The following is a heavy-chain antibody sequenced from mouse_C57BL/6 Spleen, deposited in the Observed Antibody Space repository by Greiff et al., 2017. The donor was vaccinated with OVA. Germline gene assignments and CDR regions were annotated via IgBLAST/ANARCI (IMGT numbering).Heavy chain of an antibody. J-gene: IGHJ1*03. CDR2: IDPSDSYT. D-gene: IGHD1-1*01. CDR3: ARGIISGDWYFGV. CDR1: GYTFTSYW. V-gene: IGHV1-69*01. Sequence: QVQLQQPGAELVMPGASVKLSCKASGYTFTSYWMHWVKQRPGQGLEWIGEIDPSDSYTNYNQKFKGKSTLTVDKSSSTAYMQLSSLTSEDSAVYYCARGIISGDWYFGVWGTGTTVTVSS.